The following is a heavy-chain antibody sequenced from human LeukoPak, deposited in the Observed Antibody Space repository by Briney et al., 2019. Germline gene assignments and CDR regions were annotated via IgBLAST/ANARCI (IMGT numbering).Heavy chain of an antibody. V-gene: IGHV4-39*07. Sequence: SETLSLTCTVSGGSISSSSYYWGWIRQPPGKGLEWIGSIYFGGSTYYNPSLKSRLTISLDTSKNQFSLKLSSVTAADTAVYYCARGYSGYSGDYWGQGTLVTVSS. J-gene: IGHJ4*02. CDR1: GGSISSSSYY. D-gene: IGHD5-12*01. CDR3: ARGYSGYSGDY. CDR2: IYFGGST.